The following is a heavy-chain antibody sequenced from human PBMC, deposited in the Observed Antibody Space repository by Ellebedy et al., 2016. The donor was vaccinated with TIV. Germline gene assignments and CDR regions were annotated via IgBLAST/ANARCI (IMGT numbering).Heavy chain of an antibody. V-gene: IGHV3-30*04. Sequence: GESLKISCAASGFSFSQYAMHWVRQAPGKGLEWVALISYDGSSNYYAASVEGRFTISRDNSKNTLYLQMNSLRAEDTAAYYCARELTGYYVGYWGQGTLVTVSS. J-gene: IGHJ4*02. CDR1: GFSFSQYA. D-gene: IGHD3-9*01. CDR2: ISYDGSSN. CDR3: ARELTGYYVGY.